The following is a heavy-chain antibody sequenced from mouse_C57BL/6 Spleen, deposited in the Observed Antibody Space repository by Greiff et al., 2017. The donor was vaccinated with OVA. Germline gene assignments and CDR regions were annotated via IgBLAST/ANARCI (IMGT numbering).Heavy chain of an antibody. CDR2: IWSGGST. CDR3: ARGHYYGSPYWYFDV. Sequence: VKLQQSGPGLVQPSQSLSITCTVSGFSLTSYGVHWVRQSPGKGLEWLGVIWSGGSTDYNAAFISRLSISKDNSKSQVFFKMNSLQADDTAIYYCARGHYYGSPYWYFDVWGTGTTVTVSS. D-gene: IGHD1-1*01. V-gene: IGHV2-2*01. J-gene: IGHJ1*03. CDR1: GFSLTSYG.